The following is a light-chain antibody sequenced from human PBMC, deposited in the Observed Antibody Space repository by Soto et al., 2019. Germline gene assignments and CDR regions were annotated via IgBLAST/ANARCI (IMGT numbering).Light chain of an antibody. V-gene: IGKV3-15*01. CDR1: QSVSSY. CDR2: RAS. Sequence: EIVLTQSPATLSLSPGERATLSCWASQSVSSYLAWYQQKPGQAPRLLVWRASIRATDMAARFSGSGSGTEFTLTISSLQPEDSAVYYCQQYNNWPLTFGGGTKVDIK. CDR3: QQYNNWPLT. J-gene: IGKJ4*01.